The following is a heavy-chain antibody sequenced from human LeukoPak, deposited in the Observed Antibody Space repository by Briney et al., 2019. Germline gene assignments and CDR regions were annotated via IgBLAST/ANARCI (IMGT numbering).Heavy chain of an antibody. CDR1: GDTFRSCA. Sequence: SVKVSFKASGDTFRSCAIIWVRQAPGRGLEWMGGIIPIFGTTNYAQMFQGRVTITADKSTDTAYMELSSLTSEDTAVYYCAKDLERSFSAYDISPYHYYYMDVWGKGTTVTVSS. CDR2: IIPIFGTT. D-gene: IGHD5-12*01. V-gene: IGHV1-69*06. J-gene: IGHJ6*03. CDR3: AKDLERSFSAYDISPYHYYYMDV.